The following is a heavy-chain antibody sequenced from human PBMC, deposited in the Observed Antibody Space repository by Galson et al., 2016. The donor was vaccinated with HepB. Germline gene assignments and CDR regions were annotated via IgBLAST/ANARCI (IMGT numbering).Heavy chain of an antibody. CDR2: MSHIAGVK. CDR1: GFSFSDYY. CDR3: ARNMYGPRSSGGNGCDP. J-gene: IGHJ5*02. V-gene: IGHV3-11*01. D-gene: IGHD3-10*01. Sequence: SLRLSCAASGFSFSDYYMSWIRQAPGKGLEWISYMSHIAGVKYYADSVKGRFNISRDNAKNSLYLQMNRLRPEDTALYSCARNMYGPRSSGGNGCDPWGQGTLVTVSS.